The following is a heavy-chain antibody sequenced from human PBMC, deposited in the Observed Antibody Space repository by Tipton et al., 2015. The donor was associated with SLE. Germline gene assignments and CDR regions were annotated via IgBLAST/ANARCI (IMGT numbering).Heavy chain of an antibody. CDR3: ARACLIFGVVHPYCYGMDV. D-gene: IGHD3-3*01. Sequence: TLSLTCTVSGGSISSGGYYWSWIRQHPGKGLEWIGYIYYSGSTNYNPSLKSRVTISVDTSKNQFSLKLSSVTAADTAVYYCARACLIFGVVHPYCYGMDVWGQGTTVTVSS. CDR1: GGSISSGGYY. V-gene: IGHV4-61*08. J-gene: IGHJ6*02. CDR2: IYYSGST.